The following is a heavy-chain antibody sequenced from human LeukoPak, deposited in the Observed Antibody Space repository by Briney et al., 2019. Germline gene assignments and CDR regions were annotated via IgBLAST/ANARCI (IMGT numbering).Heavy chain of an antibody. J-gene: IGHJ4*02. CDR1: GGSFSSSSYY. D-gene: IGHD1-26*01. V-gene: IGHV4-39*07. CDR3: ARGRWISGNYYNFDY. Sequence: SETLSLTCGVSGGSFSSSSYYWGWIRQPPGKGLEWIATINYSGTTHYNPSLKSRVTMSADTSNNQFSLKLNSVTAADTALYYCARGRWISGNYYNFDYWGQGTLVTVSS. CDR2: INYSGTT.